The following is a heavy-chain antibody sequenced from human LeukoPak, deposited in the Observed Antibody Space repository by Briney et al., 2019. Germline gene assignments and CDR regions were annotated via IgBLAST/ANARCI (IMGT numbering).Heavy chain of an antibody. CDR1: GFTFSNAW. Sequence: PGGSLRLSCAASGFTFSNAWMSWVRQAPGKGLEWVGRIKSITDGGTTDYAAPVKGRFTISRDDSKNTLYLQMDSLETEDTAVYYCTTSRPVLNWGQGTLVTVSS. CDR3: TTSRPVLN. CDR2: IKSITDGGTT. V-gene: IGHV3-15*01. J-gene: IGHJ4*02.